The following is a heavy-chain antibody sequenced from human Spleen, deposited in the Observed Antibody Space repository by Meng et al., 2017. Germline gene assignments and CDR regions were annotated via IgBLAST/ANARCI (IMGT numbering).Heavy chain of an antibody. CDR3: ARGPYYYASGTYSYYYNGMDV. J-gene: IGHJ6*02. CDR1: GFTFDDYA. Sequence: SLKISCAASGFTFDDYAMHWVRQAPGKGLEWVSGISWNSGSIGYADSVKGRFTISRDNARNSLYLQMNTLRAEDTALYYCARGPYYYASGTYSYYYNGMDVWGQGTTVTVSS. V-gene: IGHV3-9*01. D-gene: IGHD3-10*01. CDR2: ISWNSGSI.